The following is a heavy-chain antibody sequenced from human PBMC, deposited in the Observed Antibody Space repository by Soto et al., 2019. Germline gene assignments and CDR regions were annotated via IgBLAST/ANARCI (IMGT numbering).Heavy chain of an antibody. CDR1: GFTCNNYA. CDR3: AKGRGGSGSLTPRVDF. D-gene: IGHD3-10*01. J-gene: IGHJ4*02. V-gene: IGHV3-23*01. Sequence: EVQLLESGGGLVQPGGSLRLSCAASGFTCNNYAMPWGRQAPGKGLEWVSAISGGGDTTSYADSVKGRFTVSRDGSKNTLYLQMSSLRAEDTALYYCAKGRGGSGSLTPRVDFWGQGTLVTVSS. CDR2: ISGGGDTT.